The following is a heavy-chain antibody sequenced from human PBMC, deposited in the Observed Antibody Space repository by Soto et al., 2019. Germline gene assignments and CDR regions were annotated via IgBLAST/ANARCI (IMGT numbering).Heavy chain of an antibody. V-gene: IGHV4-30-4*01. CDR1: GGSISSGDYY. CDR2: NYYSGST. J-gene: IGHJ6*02. CDR3: ASASPVVTDV. D-gene: IGHD5-18*01. Sequence: QVQLQESGPGLVKPSQTLSLTCTVSGGSISSGDYYWSWIRQPLGKGLEWIGYNYYSGSTSYNPSLQRRVTISVDTSKNRFALKLCSVTAADTAVYYCASASPVVTDVWGQGTTVTVSS.